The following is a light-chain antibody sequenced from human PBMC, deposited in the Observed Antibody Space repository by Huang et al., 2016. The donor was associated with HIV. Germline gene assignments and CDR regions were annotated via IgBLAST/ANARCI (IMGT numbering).Light chain of an antibody. CDR1: QSVSNS. Sequence: EIVLTQSPATLSLSPGERATLSCRASQSVSNSLAWYQQEPGQAPRLLIYDASNRATGIPARFSGSGSGTDVTLTINNLEPEDFAVYYCQQSSNWPSITFGQGTRLEIK. CDR2: DAS. J-gene: IGKJ5*01. CDR3: QQSSNWPSIT. V-gene: IGKV3-11*01.